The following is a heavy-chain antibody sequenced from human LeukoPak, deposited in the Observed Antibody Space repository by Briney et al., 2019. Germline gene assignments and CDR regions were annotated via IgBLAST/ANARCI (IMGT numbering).Heavy chain of an antibody. D-gene: IGHD2-15*01. V-gene: IGHV1-2*02. CDR3: ARDLARSGLYGMDV. CDR1: GYTFIDYY. CDR2: IDPDGGGT. J-gene: IGHJ6*02. Sequence: ASVKVSCKASGYTFIDYYIYWVRQAPGQGLEWMGWIDPDGGGTNYAQKFRGRVTMTSDTSTNTADMELSRLTSDVTATYYCARDLARSGLYGMDVWGQGTTITVSS.